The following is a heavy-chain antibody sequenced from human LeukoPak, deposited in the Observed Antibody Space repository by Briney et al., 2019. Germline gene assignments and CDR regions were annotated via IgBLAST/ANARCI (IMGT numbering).Heavy chain of an antibody. CDR2: YYSGST. V-gene: IGHV4-39*07. J-gene: IGHJ4*02. Sequence: YYSGSTYYNPSLKSRVTISVDTSKNQFSLKLSSVTAADTAVYYCARGHYYDSSGASDLLDYWGQGTLVTVSS. D-gene: IGHD3-22*01. CDR3: ARGHYYDSSGASDLLDY.